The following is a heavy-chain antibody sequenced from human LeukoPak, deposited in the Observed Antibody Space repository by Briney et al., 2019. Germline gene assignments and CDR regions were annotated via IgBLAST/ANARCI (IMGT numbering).Heavy chain of an antibody. J-gene: IGHJ6*03. V-gene: IGHV1-58*02. CDR1: GFTFTSSA. D-gene: IGHD1-20*01. Sequence: SVKVSCTASGFTFTSSAMQWVRQARGQRLEWIGWIVVGSGNTNYAQKFQERVTITRDMSTSTAYMELSSLRSEDTAVYYCAADRRADLNNWNYPYYMDVWGKGTTVTVSS. CDR2: IVVGSGNT. CDR3: AADRRADLNNWNYPYYMDV.